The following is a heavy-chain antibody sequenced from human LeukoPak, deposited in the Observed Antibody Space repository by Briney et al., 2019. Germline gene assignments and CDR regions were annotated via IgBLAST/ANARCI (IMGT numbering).Heavy chain of an antibody. CDR2: IYYSGST. J-gene: IGHJ4*02. V-gene: IGHV4-59*08. CDR1: AGSISGHY. Sequence: SETLSLICTVSAGSISGHYWSRIRQPPGKGLEWTGYIYYSGSTNYNPSLKSRVTISVDTSKNQFSLKLSSVTAADTAVYYCARLSGSPSKFDYWGQGTLVTVFS. D-gene: IGHD1-26*01. CDR3: ARLSGSPSKFDY.